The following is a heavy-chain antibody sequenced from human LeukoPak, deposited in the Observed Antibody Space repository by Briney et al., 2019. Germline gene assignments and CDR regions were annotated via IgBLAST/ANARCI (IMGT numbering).Heavy chain of an antibody. J-gene: IGHJ6*02. CDR1: GYTFTSYG. V-gene: IGHV1-18*01. CDR3: ARDTSDFSDYLDYYYGMDV. CDR2: ISAYNGNT. Sequence: ASVKVSCKASGYTFTSYGISWVRQAPGQGLEWMGWISAYNGNTNYAQKLQGRVTMTTDTSMSTAYMELRSLRSDDTAVYYCARDTSDFSDYLDYYYGMDVWGQGTTVTVSS. D-gene: IGHD3-3*01.